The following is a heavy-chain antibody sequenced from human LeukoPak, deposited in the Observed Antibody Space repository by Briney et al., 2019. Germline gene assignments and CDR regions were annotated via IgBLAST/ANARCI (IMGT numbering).Heavy chain of an antibody. CDR2: IWYDGSNK. V-gene: IGHV3-33*08. J-gene: IGHJ4*02. Sequence: GGSLRLSCAASGFTFSSYWMNWVRQAPGKGLEWVAVIWYDGSNKYYADSVKGRFTISRDNSKNTLYLQMNSLRAEDTAVYYCAREGGGSYHLGYFDYWGQGTLVTVSS. CDR1: GFTFSSYW. D-gene: IGHD1-26*01. CDR3: AREGGGSYHLGYFDY.